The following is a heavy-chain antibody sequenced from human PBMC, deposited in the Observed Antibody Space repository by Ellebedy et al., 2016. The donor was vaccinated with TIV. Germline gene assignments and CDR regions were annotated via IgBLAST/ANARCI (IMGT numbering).Heavy chain of an antibody. D-gene: IGHD6-19*01. J-gene: IGHJ6*02. V-gene: IGHV4-59*01. CDR2: IYYGGSA. CDR1: GGSISSYY. CDR3: VRDASRAVAGAFYYHGLDA. Sequence: SETLSLTXTVSGGSISSYYWSWIRQPPGKGLEWIGYIYYGGSANYNPSLKSRVTISVDTSKNQFSLKLRSVTAADTAVYYCVRDASRAVAGAFYYHGLDAWGQGTTVTVSS.